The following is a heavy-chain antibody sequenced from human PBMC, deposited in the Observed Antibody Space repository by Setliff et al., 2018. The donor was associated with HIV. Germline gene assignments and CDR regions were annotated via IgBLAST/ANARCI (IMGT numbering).Heavy chain of an antibody. J-gene: IGHJ4*02. V-gene: IGHV1-3*01. CDR2: INAGNGKT. CDR3: ARADSSNWYHVDY. Sequence: ASVKVSCKASGYTFTGYAVHWVRQAPGQRLEWMGWINAGNGKTKYSQKFQGRVTITRDTPANTAYMELTRLRSEDTAVYYCARADSSNWYHVDYWGQGTLVTVSS. CDR1: GYTFTGYA. D-gene: IGHD6-13*01.